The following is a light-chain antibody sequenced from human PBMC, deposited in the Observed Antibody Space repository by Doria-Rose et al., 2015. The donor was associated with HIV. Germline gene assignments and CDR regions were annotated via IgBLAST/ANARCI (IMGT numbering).Light chain of an antibody. CDR3: QQSYTYPRT. CDR1: QSISSY. Sequence: DIQLTQSPSSLSASVGDRVTITCRASQSISSYLNWYQQKPGKAPRLLIYAASSLQSGVPSRSSGSGSGTDFTLTISSLQPEDFATYYCQQSYTYPRTFGQGTKVEIK. CDR2: AAS. J-gene: IGKJ1*01. V-gene: IGKV1-39*01.